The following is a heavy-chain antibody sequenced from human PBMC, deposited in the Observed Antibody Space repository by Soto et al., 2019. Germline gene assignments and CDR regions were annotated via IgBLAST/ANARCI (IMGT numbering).Heavy chain of an antibody. D-gene: IGHD5-18*01. J-gene: IGHJ4*02. Sequence: EVQLVESGGGLVQPGGSLRLSCAASGFTFGSYSMNWVRQAPGKGLEWVSYISSSSSTIYYADSVEGRFTISRDNAKNSLCLQMTGLRGEDTAVYYCAKDGGYRYGPYDYWGQGTLVTVSS. CDR3: AKDGGYRYGPYDY. V-gene: IGHV3-48*01. CDR1: GFTFGSYS. CDR2: ISSSSSTI.